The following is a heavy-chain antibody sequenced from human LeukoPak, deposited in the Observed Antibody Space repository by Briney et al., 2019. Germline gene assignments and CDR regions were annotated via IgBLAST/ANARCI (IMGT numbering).Heavy chain of an antibody. D-gene: IGHD6-13*01. J-gene: IGHJ4*02. CDR3: AIPGGQQLVGAYFAY. Sequence: SVKVSCKASGGTVSSYAISWVRQAPGQGLEWMGGIIPIFGTANYAQKFQGRGTITADESTSTAYMELSRLRCEDTAVYYCAIPGGQQLVGAYFAYWGQGTLVTVSS. CDR2: IIPIFGTA. CDR1: GGTVSSYA. V-gene: IGHV1-69*13.